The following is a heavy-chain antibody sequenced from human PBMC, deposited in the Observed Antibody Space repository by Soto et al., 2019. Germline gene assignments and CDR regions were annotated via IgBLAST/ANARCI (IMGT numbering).Heavy chain of an antibody. CDR3: ARDYCSSTSCYRYGMDV. J-gene: IGHJ6*02. D-gene: IGHD2-2*02. CDR1: GFTFSSYA. Sequence: GGSLRLSCAASGFTFSSYAMHWVRQAPGKGLEWVAVISYDGSNKYYADSVKGRFTISRDNSKNTLYLQMNSLRAEDTAVYYCARDYCSSTSCYRYGMDVWGQGTTVTVSS. CDR2: ISYDGSNK. V-gene: IGHV3-30-3*01.